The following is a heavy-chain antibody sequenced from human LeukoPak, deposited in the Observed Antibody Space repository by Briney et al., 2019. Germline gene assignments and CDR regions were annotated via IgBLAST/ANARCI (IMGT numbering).Heavy chain of an antibody. D-gene: IGHD3-10*01. J-gene: IGHJ4*02. CDR2: ISSSSSTI. CDR3: AHPYRKVLLWFGER. Sequence: GGSLRLSCAASGFTFSSYSMNWVRQAPGKGLEWVSYISSSSSTIYYADSVKGRFTISRDNAKNSLYLQMNSLRAEDTAVYYCAHPYRKVLLWFGERGGQGTLVTVSS. CDR1: GFTFSSYS. V-gene: IGHV3-48*04.